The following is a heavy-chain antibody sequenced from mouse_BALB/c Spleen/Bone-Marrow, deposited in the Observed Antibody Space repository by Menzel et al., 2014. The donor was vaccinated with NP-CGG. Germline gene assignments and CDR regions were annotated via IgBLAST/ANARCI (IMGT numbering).Heavy chain of an antibody. V-gene: IGHV1S81*02. J-gene: IGHJ2*01. CDR1: GYTFTSYY. CDR3: TRYGNYYFDY. CDR2: INPSNGGT. Sequence: QVQLKQSGAELVKPGASVKLSCKASGYTFTSYYMYWVKQRPGQGLEWIGEINPSNGGTNFNEKFKSKATLTVDKSSSTAYMQLSSLTPEDSAVYYCTRYGNYYFDYWGQGTTLTVSS. D-gene: IGHD2-1*01.